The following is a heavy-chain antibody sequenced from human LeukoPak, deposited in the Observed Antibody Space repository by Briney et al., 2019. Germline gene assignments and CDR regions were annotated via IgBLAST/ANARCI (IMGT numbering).Heavy chain of an antibody. CDR2: ISYDGSNK. CDR1: GFSFSSYA. CDR3: ARISRSMDV. Sequence: GGSLRLSCAASGFSFSSYAMHWVRQAPGKGLEWVAVISYDGSNKYYADSVKGRFTISRDNSKNTLYLQMNSLRAEDTAVYYCARISRSMDVWGKGTTVTVSS. V-gene: IGHV3-30*04. J-gene: IGHJ6*04.